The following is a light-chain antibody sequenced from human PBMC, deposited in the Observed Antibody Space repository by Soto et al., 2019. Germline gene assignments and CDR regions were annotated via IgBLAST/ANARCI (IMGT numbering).Light chain of an antibody. V-gene: IGKV1-39*01. CDR1: QPISDY. Sequence: DIQMTQSPSSLSASVGDRVTITCRTRQPISDYLNWYQQKPGKAPSLLIYTASNLQTGVPSRFSGSGSGTHFTLTISSLQPEDFATYYCQQSYKTPWTFGQGTKVEIK. CDR2: TAS. CDR3: QQSYKTPWT. J-gene: IGKJ1*01.